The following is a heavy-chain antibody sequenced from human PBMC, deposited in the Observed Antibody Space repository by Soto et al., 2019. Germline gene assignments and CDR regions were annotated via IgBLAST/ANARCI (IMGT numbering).Heavy chain of an antibody. Sequence: GGSLRLSCAASGFTFSSYGMHWVRQAPGKGLEWVAVIWYDGSNKYYADSVKGRFTISRDNSKNTLYLQMNSLRAEDTAVYYCAREKGIVVVPAVINWFDPWGQGTLVTVSS. CDR1: GFTFSSYG. D-gene: IGHD2-2*01. CDR2: IWYDGSNK. V-gene: IGHV3-33*01. J-gene: IGHJ5*02. CDR3: AREKGIVVVPAVINWFDP.